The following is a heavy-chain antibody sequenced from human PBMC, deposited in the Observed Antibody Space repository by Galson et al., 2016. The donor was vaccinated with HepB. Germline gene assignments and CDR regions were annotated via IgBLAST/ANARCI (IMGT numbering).Heavy chain of an antibody. Sequence: ETLSLTCTVSGGSVRNDSSYWSWIRQPPGKGLEWIGYIYYSGSASYNPSLKSRVTISVDTSRNQFSLKLTSVTAADTAVYYCARVIIITGGNNWFDPWGQGTLVTVSS. CDR1: GGSVRNDSSY. D-gene: IGHD3-16*01. J-gene: IGHJ5*02. V-gene: IGHV4-61*01. CDR2: IYYSGSA. CDR3: ARVIIITGGNNWFDP.